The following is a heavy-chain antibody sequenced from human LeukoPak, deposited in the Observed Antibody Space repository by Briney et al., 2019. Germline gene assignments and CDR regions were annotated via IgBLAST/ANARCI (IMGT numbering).Heavy chain of an antibody. CDR2: ISSSSSYI. D-gene: IGHD3-10*01. V-gene: IGHV3-21*01. CDR3: ASNSLVRGKGTDY. J-gene: IGHJ4*02. CDR1: GFTFSSYS. Sequence: GGSLRLSCAASGFTFSSYSMNWVRQAPGKGLEWVSSISSSSSYIYYADSVKGRFTISRDNAKNSLYLQMNSLRAEDTAMYYCASNSLVRGKGTDYWGQGTLVTVSS.